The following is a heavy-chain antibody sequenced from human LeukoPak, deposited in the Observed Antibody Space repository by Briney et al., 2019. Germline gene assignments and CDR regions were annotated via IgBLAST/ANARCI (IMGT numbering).Heavy chain of an antibody. Sequence: AGGSLRLSCVASGFTFSSYSMNWVRQAPGKGLEWVSSISSSSSYIYYADSVKGRFTISRDNAKNSLYLQMNSLRAEDTAVYYCARGGYDILTGYFEFDPWGQGTLVTVSS. V-gene: IGHV3-21*01. D-gene: IGHD3-9*01. CDR2: ISSSSSYI. J-gene: IGHJ5*02. CDR1: GFTFSSYS. CDR3: ARGGYDILTGYFEFDP.